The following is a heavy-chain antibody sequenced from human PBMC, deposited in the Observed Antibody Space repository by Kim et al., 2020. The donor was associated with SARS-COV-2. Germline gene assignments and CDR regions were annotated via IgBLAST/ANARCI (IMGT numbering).Heavy chain of an antibody. CDR2: YYSGRT. CDR3: ARGFDI. V-gene: IGHV4-59*08. Sequence: YYSGRTTNHPSLRSRVTIPVDTSKNQFSLKRSSVTAAGTAVYYCARGFDIWGQGTMVTVSS. J-gene: IGHJ3*02.